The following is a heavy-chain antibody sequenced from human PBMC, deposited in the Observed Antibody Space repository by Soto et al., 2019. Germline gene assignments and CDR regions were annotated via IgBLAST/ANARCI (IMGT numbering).Heavy chain of an antibody. V-gene: IGHV1-18*01. J-gene: IGHJ6*02. CDR1: GYTFTSYG. CDR3: ARDQDTALDYGMDV. D-gene: IGHD5-18*01. Sequence: QVQLVQSGAEVKKPGASVKVSCKASGYTFTSYGSSWVRQAPGHGLEWMGWISAYNGNTNYAQKLQGRVTMATDTSTSTAYMELRSLRSDDTAVYYCARDQDTALDYGMDVWGQGTTVTVSS. CDR2: ISAYNGNT.